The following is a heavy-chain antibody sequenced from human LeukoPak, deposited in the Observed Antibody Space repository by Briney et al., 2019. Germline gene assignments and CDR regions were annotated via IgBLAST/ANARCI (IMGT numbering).Heavy chain of an antibody. CDR3: TSGMVRGVTGIN. J-gene: IGHJ4*02. Sequence: GGSLRLSCAASGFTFSGSAMHWVRQASGKGLEWVGRIRSKANSYATAYAASVKGRFTISRADSKTTAYLQMNSLKTEDTAVYYCTSGMVRGVTGINWGQGTLVTVSS. CDR2: IRSKANSYAT. CDR1: GFTFSGSA. V-gene: IGHV3-73*01. D-gene: IGHD3-10*01.